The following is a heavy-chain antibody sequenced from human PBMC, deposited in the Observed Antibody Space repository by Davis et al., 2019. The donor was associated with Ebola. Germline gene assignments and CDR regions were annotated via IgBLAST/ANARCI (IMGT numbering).Heavy chain of an antibody. D-gene: IGHD3-3*01. CDR2: MNPNSGNT. CDR1: GYTFTSYD. V-gene: IGHV1-8*01. Sequence: ASVKVSCKASGYTFTSYDINWVRQATGQGLEWMGWMNPNSGNTVYAQKFQGRVTMTRNTSISTAYMELSSLRSEDTAVYYCARNRPWMGYDFWSGYDNWLDPWGQGTLVTVSS. J-gene: IGHJ5*02. CDR3: ARNRPWMGYDFWSGYDNWLDP.